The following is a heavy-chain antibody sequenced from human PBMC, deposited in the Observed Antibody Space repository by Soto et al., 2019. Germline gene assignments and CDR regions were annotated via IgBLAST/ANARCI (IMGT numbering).Heavy chain of an antibody. CDR3: ARSDSYEDTGTFEN. V-gene: IGHV1-18*04. D-gene: IGHD2-21*02. CDR1: GYSFSDFG. CDR2: ISGKNGNT. Sequence: QVHLVQSGGELKKPGASVKVSCKASGYSFSDFGITWVRQAPGQGLEWKGWISGKNGNTNYAQKVQGRVTLTADTSTSTAYMEMRALTSDDTGIYYCARSDSYEDTGTFENWGQGTPVTVSS. J-gene: IGHJ4*02.